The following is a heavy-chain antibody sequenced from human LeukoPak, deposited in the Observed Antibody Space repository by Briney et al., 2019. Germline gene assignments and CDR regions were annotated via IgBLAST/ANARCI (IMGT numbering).Heavy chain of an antibody. CDR1: GGSISSYY. CDR3: ATSGHYYYYGMDV. D-gene: IGHD3-3*01. V-gene: IGHV4-59*12. J-gene: IGHJ6*02. CDR2: IYYTGNT. Sequence: SETLSLTCTVSGGSISSYYWSWIRQPPGKGLEWIGYIYYTGNTNYNPSLKSRVTISVDTSKNQFSLKLTSVTAADTAVCYCATSGHYYYYGMDVWGQGTTVTVSS.